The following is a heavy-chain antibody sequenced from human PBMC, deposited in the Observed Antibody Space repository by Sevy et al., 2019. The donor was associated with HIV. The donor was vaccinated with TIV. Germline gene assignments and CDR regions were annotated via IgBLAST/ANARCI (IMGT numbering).Heavy chain of an antibody. CDR2: INSWGTTI. J-gene: IGHJ4*02. CDR1: EFTFSVYY. CDR3: ARTVLGPYFDH. D-gene: IGHD2-8*02. V-gene: IGHV3-11*01. Sequence: GGSLRLSCAASEFTFSVYYMTWIRQAPGKGLELVSYINSWGTTIYYAASVKGRFTISRDNANNSLYLQMNSVRAADTAVYYCARTVLGPYFDHWGQGTLVTVSS.